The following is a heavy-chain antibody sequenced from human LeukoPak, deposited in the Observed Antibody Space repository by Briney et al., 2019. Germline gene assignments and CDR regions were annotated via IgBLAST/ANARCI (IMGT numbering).Heavy chain of an antibody. D-gene: IGHD1-1*01. J-gene: IGHJ3*02. CDR2: ISGSGGST. CDR3: AKVAGRGTWGAFDI. Sequence: HSRGSLRLSCAASGFTFSSYAMSWVRQAPGKGLEWVSAISGSGGSTYYADSVKGRFTISRDNSKNTLYLQMNSLRAEDTAVYYCAKVAGRGTWGAFDIWGQGTMVTVSS. V-gene: IGHV3-23*01. CDR1: GFTFSSYA.